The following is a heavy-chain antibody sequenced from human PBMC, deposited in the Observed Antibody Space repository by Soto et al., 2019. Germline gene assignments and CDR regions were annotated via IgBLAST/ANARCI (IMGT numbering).Heavy chain of an antibody. CDR2: ISSSSSTI. CDR3: ARGPLSYYDSSGYYFENWFDP. Sequence: GGSLRLSCAASGFPFSSYSMNWVRQAPGKGLEWVSYISSSSSTIYYADSVKGRFTISRDNAKNSLYLQMNSLRDEDTAVYYCARGPLSYYDSSGYYFENWFDPGGQGTLVTVSS. V-gene: IGHV3-48*02. CDR1: GFPFSSYS. D-gene: IGHD3-22*01. J-gene: IGHJ5*02.